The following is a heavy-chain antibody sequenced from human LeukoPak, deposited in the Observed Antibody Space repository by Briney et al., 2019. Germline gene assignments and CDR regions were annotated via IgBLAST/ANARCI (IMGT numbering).Heavy chain of an antibody. Sequence: GGSLRLSCAASGFTVSSNYMSWVRQAPGKGLEWVSVIYSGGSTYYADSVKGRFTISRDNSKNTLYLQMNSLRAEDTAVYYCARDPNSSGRPAGYMDVWGKGTTVTVSS. V-gene: IGHV3-53*01. D-gene: IGHD6-25*01. CDR2: IYSGGST. J-gene: IGHJ6*03. CDR3: ARDPNSSGRPAGYMDV. CDR1: GFTVSSNY.